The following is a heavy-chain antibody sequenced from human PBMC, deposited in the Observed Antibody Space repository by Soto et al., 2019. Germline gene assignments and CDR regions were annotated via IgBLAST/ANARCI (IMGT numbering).Heavy chain of an antibody. CDR3: ARDVYCSGGSCYSRYYYYGMDV. CDR1: GFTFSSYA. CDR2: ISYDGSNK. V-gene: IGHV3-30-3*01. J-gene: IGHJ6*02. Sequence: QVQLVESGGGVVQPGRSLRLSCAASGFTFSSYAMHWVRQAPGKGLEWVAVISYDGSNKYYADSVKGRFTISRDNSKNTLYLQMNSLRAEDTAVYYCARDVYCSGGSCYSRYYYYGMDVWGQGTTVTVSS. D-gene: IGHD2-15*01.